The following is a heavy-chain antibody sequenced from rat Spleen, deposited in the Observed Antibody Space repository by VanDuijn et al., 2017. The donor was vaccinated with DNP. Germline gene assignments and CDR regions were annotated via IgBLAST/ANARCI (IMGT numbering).Heavy chain of an antibody. CDR1: GFTFSDYD. J-gene: IGHJ3*01. CDR3: ARHGLYYGSNWFAY. D-gene: IGHD1-6*01. CDR2: ISPSGGTT. Sequence: EVQLVESGGDLVQPGRSPKLSCAASGFTFSDYDMAWVRQTPTKGLEWVASISPSGGTTYYRDSVKGRFTVSRDNAKSSLYLQMDSLRSEDTATYYCARHGLYYGSNWFAYWGQGTLVTVSS. V-gene: IGHV5-25*01.